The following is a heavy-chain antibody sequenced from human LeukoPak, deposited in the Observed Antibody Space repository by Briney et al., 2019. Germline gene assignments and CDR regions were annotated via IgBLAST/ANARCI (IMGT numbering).Heavy chain of an antibody. CDR1: GGSISSFY. J-gene: IGHJ5*02. V-gene: IGHV4-34*01. D-gene: IGHD4-17*01. Sequence: PSETLSLTCTVSGGSISSFYWSWIRQSPGKGLEWIGEINHSGSTNYNPSLKSRVTISVDTSKNQFSLKLSSVPAADTAVYYCARSDYGEIGTYNWFDPWGQGTLVTVSS. CDR2: INHSGST. CDR3: ARSDYGEIGTYNWFDP.